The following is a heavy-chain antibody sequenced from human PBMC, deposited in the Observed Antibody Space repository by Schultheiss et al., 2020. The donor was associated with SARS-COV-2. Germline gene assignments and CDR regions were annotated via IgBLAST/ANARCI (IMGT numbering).Heavy chain of an antibody. CDR2: IYYSGST. V-gene: IGHV4-59*12. CDR1: GGSISSYY. D-gene: IGHD4-11*01. CDR3: ARDRGYSNYFDFQH. Sequence: SQTLSLTCTVSGGSISSYYWSWIRQPPGKGLEWIGYIYYSGSTNYNPSLKSLVTISVDTSKNQFSLKLSSVTAADTAVYYCARDRGYSNYFDFQHWGQGTLVTVSS. J-gene: IGHJ1*01.